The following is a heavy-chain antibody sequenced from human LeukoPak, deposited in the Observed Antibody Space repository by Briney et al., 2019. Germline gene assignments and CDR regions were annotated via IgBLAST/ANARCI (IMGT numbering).Heavy chain of an antibody. Sequence: SETLSLTCAVYGGSFSGYYWSWIRQPPGKGLEWIGEINHSGSTNYNPSLKSRVTISVDTSKNQFSLQLNSVTPEDTVVYYCARGWGLTYYYDSSGYYYFDYWGQGTLVTVSS. CDR2: INHSGST. J-gene: IGHJ4*02. CDR1: GGSFSGYY. V-gene: IGHV4-34*01. D-gene: IGHD3-22*01. CDR3: ARGWGLTYYYDSSGYYYFDY.